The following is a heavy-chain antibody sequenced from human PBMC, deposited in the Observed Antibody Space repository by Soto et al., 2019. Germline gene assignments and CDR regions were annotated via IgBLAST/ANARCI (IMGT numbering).Heavy chain of an antibody. Sequence: SETLSLTCTVSGGSISSSSYYWGWIRQPPGKGLEWIGSIYYSGSTYYNPSLKSRVTISVDTSKNQFSLKLSSVTAADTAVYYCATLPLSPGGNTYYYYLDVWGKGTTVTVSS. J-gene: IGHJ6*03. CDR2: IYYSGST. CDR3: ATLPLSPGGNTYYYYLDV. V-gene: IGHV4-39*01. CDR1: GGSISSSSYY. D-gene: IGHD2-15*01.